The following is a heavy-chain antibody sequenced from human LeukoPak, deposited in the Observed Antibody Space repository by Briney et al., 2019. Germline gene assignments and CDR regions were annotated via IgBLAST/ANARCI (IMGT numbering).Heavy chain of an antibody. J-gene: IGHJ6*02. CDR1: GFTFGDYA. Sequence: GGSLRLSCSASGFTFGDYAMSRFRQAPGKGLEWVGFIRSKAYGGTTEYAASVKGRFTISRDDSKSIAYLQMNSLKTEDTAVYYCTREAVAGTHYYYGMDVWGQGTTVTVSS. CDR3: TREAVAGTHYYYGMDV. V-gene: IGHV3-49*03. CDR2: IRSKAYGGTT. D-gene: IGHD6-19*01.